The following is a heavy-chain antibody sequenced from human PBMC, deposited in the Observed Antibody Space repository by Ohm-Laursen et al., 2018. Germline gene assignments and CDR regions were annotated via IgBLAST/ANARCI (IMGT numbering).Heavy chain of an antibody. V-gene: IGHV3-23*01. CDR2: ISGSGGST. J-gene: IGHJ4*02. CDR3: AKGYYYDFWSIYFDY. Sequence: SLRLSCTASGFTFRGYAMSWVRQAPGKGLEWVSAISGSGGSTYYADSVKGRFTISRDNSKNTLYLQMNSLRAEDTAVYYCAKGYYYDFWSIYFDYWGQGTLVTVSS. D-gene: IGHD3-3*01. CDR1: GFTFRGYA.